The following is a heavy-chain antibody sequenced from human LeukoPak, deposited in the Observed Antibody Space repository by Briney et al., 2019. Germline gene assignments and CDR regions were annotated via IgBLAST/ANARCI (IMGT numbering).Heavy chain of an antibody. Sequence: PGGSLRLSCAASGFTFSSYSMNWVRQAPGKGLEWVSSISSSSSYIYYADSVKGRFTISRDNARNSLYLQMNSLRAEDTAVYYCARDRWREVPSEFDYWGQGTLVTVSS. V-gene: IGHV3-21*01. CDR3: ARDRWREVPSEFDY. CDR1: GFTFSSYS. CDR2: ISSSSSYI. J-gene: IGHJ4*02. D-gene: IGHD1-26*01.